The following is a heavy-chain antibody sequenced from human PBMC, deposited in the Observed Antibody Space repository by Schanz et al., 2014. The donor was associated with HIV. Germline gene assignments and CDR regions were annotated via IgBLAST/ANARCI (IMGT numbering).Heavy chain of an antibody. Sequence: QVQLVQSGAEVKKPGSSVKVFCRASGGTFINYAFSWVRQAPGQGLEWMGGIIPLFGTSNYAQKFQGRATITADESTXTAXXELXXLRSEDTAVYYCARDSPVAAGTLDYWGQGTLVTVSS. J-gene: IGHJ4*02. CDR2: IIPLFGTS. CDR1: GGTFINYA. CDR3: ARDSPVAAGTLDY. V-gene: IGHV1-69*01. D-gene: IGHD6-13*01.